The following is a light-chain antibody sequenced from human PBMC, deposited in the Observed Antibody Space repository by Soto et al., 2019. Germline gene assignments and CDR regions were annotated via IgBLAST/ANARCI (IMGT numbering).Light chain of an antibody. CDR1: QSVFYSANHKNY. J-gene: IGKJ1*01. CDR3: QQYFNAPRT. CDR2: WAS. V-gene: IGKV4-1*01. Sequence: DILVTQSPDSLAVSLGERATINCKSSQSVFYSANHKNYSAWYQQKPGQPPKLLIFWASTRESGVPDRFSGSGSGTDLTLTISSLQAEDVAVYYCQQYFNAPRTFGQGTKVEIK.